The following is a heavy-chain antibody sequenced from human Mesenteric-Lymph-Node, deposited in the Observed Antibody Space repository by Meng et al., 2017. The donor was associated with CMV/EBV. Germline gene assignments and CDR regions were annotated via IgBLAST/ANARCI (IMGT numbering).Heavy chain of an antibody. V-gene: IGHV4-34*01. CDR2: INHSGST. CDR1: GGSFSGYY. Sequence: QSHRGGAGVVHPAETLSVTVAVYGGSFSGYYWNWIRQSPEKGLEWIGEINHSGSTTYNPSFTSRIIISVDTSTNQISLNMSSVTAADTAVYYCARGSSYDILTGYFDYWGQGALVTVSS. D-gene: IGHD3-9*01. J-gene: IGHJ4*02. CDR3: ARGSSYDILTGYFDY.